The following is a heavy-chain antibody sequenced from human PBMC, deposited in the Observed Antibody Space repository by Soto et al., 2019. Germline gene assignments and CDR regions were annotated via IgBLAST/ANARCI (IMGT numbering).Heavy chain of an antibody. V-gene: IGHV3-74*01. CDR2: MNSDGSSI. Sequence: GGSLRLSCAASGFTFSSYWMHWVRQAPGKGLVWVSRMNSDGSSITYADSVKGRFTISRDSAKNTMYLQVHSLRAEDTAVYYCAREIATTGLYYFDYRGQGTLVTVSS. CDR1: GFTFSSYW. J-gene: IGHJ4*02. D-gene: IGHD6-13*01. CDR3: AREIATTGLYYFDY.